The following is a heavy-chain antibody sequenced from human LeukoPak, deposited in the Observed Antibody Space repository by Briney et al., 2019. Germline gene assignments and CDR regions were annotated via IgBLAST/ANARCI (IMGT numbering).Heavy chain of an antibody. D-gene: IGHD6-13*01. V-gene: IGHV4-38-2*02. J-gene: IGHJ3*02. CDR1: GYSISSGYY. CDR3: ARGGPYSTSWSFPEGDDSFDI. CDR2: LYHSGNS. Sequence: SETLSLTCTVSGYSISSGYYWGWIRQPPGKGLEWIGSLYHSGNSYYNPSLKSRATISVDTSKNQFSLKLNSVTAADTAVYFCARGGPYSTSWSFPEGDDSFDIWGLGTMVTVSS.